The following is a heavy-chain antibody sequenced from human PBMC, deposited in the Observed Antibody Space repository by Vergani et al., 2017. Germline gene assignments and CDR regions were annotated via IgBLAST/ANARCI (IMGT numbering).Heavy chain of an antibody. V-gene: IGHV3-23*01. CDR3: AKIRVVARWAFDI. J-gene: IGHJ3*02. Sequence: EAQLLESGGGLVQPGGSLRLSCVASGFPFSSHGMSWVRQTPGTGPEWVSCISSGGDYTYYSDSVKGRFSVSRDNSKNTLYLQINSLRAEDTAVYFCAKIRVVARWAFDIWGRGTMVTVSS. CDR2: ISSGGDYT. D-gene: IGHD3-22*01. CDR1: GFPFSSHG.